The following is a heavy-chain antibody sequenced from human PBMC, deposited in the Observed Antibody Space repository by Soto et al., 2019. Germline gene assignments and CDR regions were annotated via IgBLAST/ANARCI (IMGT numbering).Heavy chain of an antibody. D-gene: IGHD3-9*01. CDR3: ATGRGFDADTYFDP. V-gene: IGHV4-4*07. CDR2: IYSSGNA. Sequence: SETLALICSVFLDYNSNSYWTWIRQPAGKGLEWIGHIYSSGNANYNPSLESRVTMSLDTSKNHVSLSLKSVTAADTAIYYCATGRGFDADTYFDPWGQGTQVTVSS. CDR1: LDYNSNSY. J-gene: IGHJ5*02.